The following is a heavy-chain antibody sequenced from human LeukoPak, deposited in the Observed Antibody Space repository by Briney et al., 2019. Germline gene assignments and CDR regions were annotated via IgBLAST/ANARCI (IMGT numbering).Heavy chain of an antibody. CDR2: ISSNGDNT. CDR1: GFTFSTYV. CDR3: VRGTGY. V-gene: IGHV3-64D*06. Sequence: HPGGSLRLSCSVSGFTFSTYVMHWVRQAPGKGLEYVSSISSNGDNTYYADSVKGRFTISRANSKNTLYLQMSSLRADDTAVYYCVRGTGYWGQGTLVTVSS. J-gene: IGHJ4*02.